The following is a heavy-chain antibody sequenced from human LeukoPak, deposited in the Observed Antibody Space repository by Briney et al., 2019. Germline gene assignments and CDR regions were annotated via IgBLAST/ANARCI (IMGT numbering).Heavy chain of an antibody. V-gene: IGHV4-30-2*01. J-gene: IGHJ5*02. CDR2: IYHSGST. CDR1: GGSISSGGYS. Sequence: SQTLSLTCAVSGGSISSGGYSWSWIRQPPGKGLEWIGYIYHSGSTYYNPSLKSRVTISVDRSKNQFSLKLSSVTAPDTAVYYCAREYDEYWFDPWGQGTLVTVSS. CDR3: AREYDEYWFDP. D-gene: IGHD3-16*01.